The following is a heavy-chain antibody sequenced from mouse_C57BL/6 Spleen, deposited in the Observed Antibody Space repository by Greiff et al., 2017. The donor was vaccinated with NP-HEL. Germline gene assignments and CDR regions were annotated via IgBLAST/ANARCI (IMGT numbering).Heavy chain of an antibody. CDR3: ARNGNYGDY. J-gene: IGHJ4*01. CDR2: IYPGDGDT. CDR1: GYAFSSSW. D-gene: IGHD2-1*01. Sequence: VKLQQSGPELVKPGASVKISCKASGYAFSSSWMNWVKQRPGKGLEWIGRIYPGDGDTNYNGKFKGKATLTADKSSSTAYMQLSSLTSEDSAVYFGARNGNYGDYWGQGTSVTVSS. V-gene: IGHV1-82*01.